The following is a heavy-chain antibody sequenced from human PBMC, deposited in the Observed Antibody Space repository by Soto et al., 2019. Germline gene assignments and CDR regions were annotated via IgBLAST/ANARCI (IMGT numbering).Heavy chain of an antibody. Sequence: GESLKISCKGSGYSFTSYWIGWVRQMPGKGLEWMGIIYPGDSDTRYSPSFQGQVTISADKSISTAYLQWSSLKASDTAMYYCARFGYRSGGSCHGFDDWGQGTLVTVSS. CDR1: GYSFTSYW. J-gene: IGHJ4*02. CDR3: ARFGYRSGGSCHGFDD. D-gene: IGHD2-15*01. V-gene: IGHV5-51*01. CDR2: IYPGDSDT.